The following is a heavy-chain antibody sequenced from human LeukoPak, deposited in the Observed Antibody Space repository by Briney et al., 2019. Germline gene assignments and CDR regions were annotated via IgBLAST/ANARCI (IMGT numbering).Heavy chain of an antibody. CDR2: ISAYNGNT. J-gene: IGHJ5*02. Sequence: ASVKASCKASGYTFTSYGISWVRQAPGQGLEWMGWISAYNGNTNYAQKLQGRVTMTTDTSTSTAYMELRSLRSDDTAVYYCARAAYYYDSGPNWFDPWGQGTLVTVSS. D-gene: IGHD3-22*01. CDR3: ARAAYYYDSGPNWFDP. CDR1: GYTFTSYG. V-gene: IGHV1-18*01.